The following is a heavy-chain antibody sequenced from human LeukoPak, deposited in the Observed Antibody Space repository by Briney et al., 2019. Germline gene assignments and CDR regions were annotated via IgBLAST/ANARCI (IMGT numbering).Heavy chain of an antibody. V-gene: IGHV5-51*01. CDR1: GFTFTNYW. Sequence: GESLKISCKASGFTFTNYWIGWVRQMPGKGLEWMGIMYPGDSDTRYSPSFQGQVTISADKSISTAYLQWRSLKASDTAMYFCAGHSFDTIDAFDIWGQGTIVTVSS. CDR2: MYPGDSDT. J-gene: IGHJ3*02. D-gene: IGHD3-9*01. CDR3: AGHSFDTIDAFDI.